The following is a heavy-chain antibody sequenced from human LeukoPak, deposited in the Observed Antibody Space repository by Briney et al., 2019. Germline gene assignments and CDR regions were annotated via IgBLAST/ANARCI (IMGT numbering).Heavy chain of an antibody. V-gene: IGHV3-21*01. CDR3: ARDYSGYSVD. CDR2: ISSGSSYI. D-gene: IGHD5-12*01. CDR1: GFSFSSYS. Sequence: GGSLRLSCAASGFSFSSYSMNWVRQAPGKGLEWVSSISSGSSYIYYADSVKGRFTISRDNARNSQYLQMNSLRAEDSAVYYCARDYSGYSVDWGQGTLVAVSS. J-gene: IGHJ4*02.